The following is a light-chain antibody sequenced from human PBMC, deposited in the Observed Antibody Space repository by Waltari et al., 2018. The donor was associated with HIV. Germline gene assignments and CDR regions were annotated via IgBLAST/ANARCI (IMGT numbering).Light chain of an antibody. CDR3: AAWDVTLHGWV. J-gene: IGLJ3*02. Sequence: QSVLTQSPSASGTPGHRVTIPCSATSPNLGINPINWFQQRPGTAPKLLLFNDNERPSGVPDRFSGSKSGTSASLAISGLQSEDEANYYCAAWDVTLHGWVFGGGTKVTVL. CDR1: SPNLGINP. CDR2: NDN. V-gene: IGLV1-44*01.